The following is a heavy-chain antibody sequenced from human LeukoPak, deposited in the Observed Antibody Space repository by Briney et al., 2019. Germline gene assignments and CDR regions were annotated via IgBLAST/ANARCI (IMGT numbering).Heavy chain of an antibody. J-gene: IGHJ4*02. CDR3: AKVYSSVWTHIGHFDY. V-gene: IGHV3-23*01. CDR1: RXTFSNYA. Sequence: PGGSLRLSCAASRXTFSNYAMSWVRQAPGKGLEWVSGISSSGGSTFYTDSVKGRFTISRDNSKNTLYLQMNSLRAEDTAVYYCAKVYSSVWTHIGHFDYWGQGTLVTVSS. CDR2: ISSSGGST. D-gene: IGHD6-19*01.